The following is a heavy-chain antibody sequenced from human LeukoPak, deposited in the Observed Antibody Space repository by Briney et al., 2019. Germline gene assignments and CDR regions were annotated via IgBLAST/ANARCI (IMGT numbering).Heavy chain of an antibody. Sequence: ASVKVSCAASGHIFDGYYIHWLRQAPGQRLEWMGWINPIDDASKSAQKFQGRVTMTSDRSINTVYMELSGLASDDTALYYCARGPNHYYYMDFWGKGTTVSVSS. J-gene: IGHJ6*03. D-gene: IGHD2-8*01. V-gene: IGHV1-2*02. CDR3: ARGPNHYYYMDF. CDR1: GHIFDGYY. CDR2: INPIDDAS.